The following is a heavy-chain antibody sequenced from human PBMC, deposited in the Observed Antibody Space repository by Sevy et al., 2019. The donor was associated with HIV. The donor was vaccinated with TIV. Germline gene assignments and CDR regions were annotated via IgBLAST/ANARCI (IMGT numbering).Heavy chain of an antibody. CDR1: GFTFSSYA. J-gene: IGHJ5*02. Sequence: GGSLRLSCAASGFTFSSYAMSWVRQAPGKGLEWVSAIRGSGGSTYYADSVKGRFTISRDNSKNTLYLQMNSLRAEDTAVYYCAKDYGAYCGGDCYRWFDPWGQGTLVTVSS. D-gene: IGHD2-21*02. CDR2: IRGSGGST. V-gene: IGHV3-23*01. CDR3: AKDYGAYCGGDCYRWFDP.